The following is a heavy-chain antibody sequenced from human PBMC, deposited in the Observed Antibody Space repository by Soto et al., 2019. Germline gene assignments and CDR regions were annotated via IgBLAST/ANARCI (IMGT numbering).Heavy chain of an antibody. V-gene: IGHV1-18*01. CDR1: GYTFTSYG. Sequence: ASVKVSCKASGYTFTSYGISWVRQAPGQGLEWMGWISAYNGNTNYAQKLQGRVTMTTDTSTSTAYMELRSLRSDDTAVYYCARDLDILTGIPQGSGKYYYYYYGMAVWGQGTTVTVSS. J-gene: IGHJ6*02. CDR2: ISAYNGNT. D-gene: IGHD3-9*01. CDR3: ARDLDILTGIPQGSGKYYYYYYGMAV.